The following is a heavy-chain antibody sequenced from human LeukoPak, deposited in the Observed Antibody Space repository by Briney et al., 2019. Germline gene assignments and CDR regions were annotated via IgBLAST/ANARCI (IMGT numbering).Heavy chain of an antibody. Sequence: GGSLRLSCAASGFTFSDYCMSWIRQAPGKGLEWVSYISSSGSTMYYADSVKGRLTISRDNAKNSLYLQMNSLRAEDTAVYYCARDYDYGDEDYYYGMDVWGQGTTVTVSS. D-gene: IGHD4-17*01. CDR3: ARDYDYGDEDYYYGMDV. CDR2: ISSSGSTM. CDR1: GFTFSDYC. V-gene: IGHV3-11*01. J-gene: IGHJ6*02.